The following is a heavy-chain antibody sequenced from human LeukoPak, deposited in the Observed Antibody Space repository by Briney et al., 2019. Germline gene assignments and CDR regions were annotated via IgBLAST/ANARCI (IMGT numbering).Heavy chain of an antibody. CDR2: INPKRGDT. J-gene: IGHJ4*02. V-gene: IGHV1-2*02. Sequence: GASVKVSCKTSGFTFTGYYIHWLRQAPGQGLERMGWINPKRGDTNYAPKFQGRVTMTRDTSIRTAYMDLSSLRSDDTAVYYCARDWGMVAGTAGDYWGQGTLVTVSS. CDR3: ARDWGMVAGTAGDY. D-gene: IGHD6-19*01. CDR1: GFTFTGYY.